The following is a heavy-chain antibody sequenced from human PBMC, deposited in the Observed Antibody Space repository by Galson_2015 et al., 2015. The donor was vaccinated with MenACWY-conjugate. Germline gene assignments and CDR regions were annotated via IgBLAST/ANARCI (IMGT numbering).Heavy chain of an antibody. D-gene: IGHD1-1*01. Sequence: SVKVSCKASGYTLTAYAMNWVRQAPGQGLEWMGWINTNTGNPTYDQGFTGRFAFPLDTFVSTAYLQISSLKAEDTAVYYCARDTGTGIFDYWGQGTLVTVSS. CDR3: ARDTGTGIFDY. CDR1: GYTLTAYA. J-gene: IGHJ4*02. V-gene: IGHV7-4-1*02. CDR2: INTNTGNP.